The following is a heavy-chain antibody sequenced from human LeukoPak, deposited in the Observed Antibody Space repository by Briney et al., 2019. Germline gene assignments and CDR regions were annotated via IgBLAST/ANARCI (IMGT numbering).Heavy chain of an antibody. CDR3: ARENDGYCSGGSCYSEAFDI. Sequence: GGSLRLSCAASGFAFSSYGMHWVRQAPGKGLEWVAVIWYDGSDKYYADSVKGRFTISRDNSKNTLYLQMNSLRAEDTAVYYCARENDGYCSGGSCYSEAFDIWGQGTMVTVSS. V-gene: IGHV3-33*08. CDR2: IWYDGSDK. CDR1: GFAFSSYG. J-gene: IGHJ3*02. D-gene: IGHD2-15*01.